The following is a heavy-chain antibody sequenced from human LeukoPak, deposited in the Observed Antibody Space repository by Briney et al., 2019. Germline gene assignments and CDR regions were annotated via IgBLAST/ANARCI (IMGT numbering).Heavy chain of an antibody. CDR3: ASAGVHSSSWSRTEY. V-gene: IGHV4-39*07. Sequence: SETLSLTCTVSGGSISSSSYYWGWIRQPPGKGLEWIGSIYYSGSTYYNPSLKSRVTISVDTSKNQFSLKLSSVTAADTAVYYCASAGVHSSSWSRTEYWGQGTLVTVSS. CDR1: GGSISSSSYY. J-gene: IGHJ4*02. D-gene: IGHD6-13*01. CDR2: IYYSGST.